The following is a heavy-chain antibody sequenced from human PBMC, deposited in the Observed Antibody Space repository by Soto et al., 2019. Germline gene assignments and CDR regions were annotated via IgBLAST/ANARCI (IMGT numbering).Heavy chain of an antibody. J-gene: IGHJ4*02. D-gene: IGHD3-22*01. CDR3: ARAEYYDSSGYFGPFDY. CDR2: IYYSGST. Sequence: PSETLSLTCTVSGGSVSSGSYYWSWIRQPPGKGLEWIGYIYYSGSTNYNPSLKSRVTISVDTSKNQFSLKLSSVTAADTAVYYCARAEYYDSSGYFGPFDYWGQGTLVTVSS. V-gene: IGHV4-61*01. CDR1: GGSVSSGSYY.